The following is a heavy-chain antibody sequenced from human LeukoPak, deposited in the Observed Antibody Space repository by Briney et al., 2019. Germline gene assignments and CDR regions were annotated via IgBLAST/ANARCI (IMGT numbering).Heavy chain of an antibody. CDR3: AKYSRGYGNGFLDY. Sequence: PGGSLRLSYEATRFNIGSFGGFAMSWVRQAPGEGLEWVSIISGSGASTFYADSVRGRFIMSRDNVKKTVYLEMNSLRAEDTAIYYCAKYSRGYGNGFLDYWGQGALVTVSS. J-gene: IGHJ4*02. V-gene: IGHV3-23*01. D-gene: IGHD2-15*01. CDR2: ISGSGAST. CDR1: RFNIGSFGGFA.